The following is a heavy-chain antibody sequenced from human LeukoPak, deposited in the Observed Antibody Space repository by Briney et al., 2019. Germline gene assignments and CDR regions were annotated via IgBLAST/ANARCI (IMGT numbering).Heavy chain of an antibody. V-gene: IGHV6-1*01. CDR3: AKGWAMDV. CDR1: GDSVSNNGGA. Sequence: SQTLSLTCAISGDSVSNNGGAWNWIRQSPSRRFVGLERTYYRSKWFHDYAVSVETRITINPDTSKNHFSLQLKSVTPEDTAVYYCAKGWAMDVWGQGTTVTVSS. D-gene: IGHD1-26*01. J-gene: IGHJ6*02. CDR2: TYYRSKWFH.